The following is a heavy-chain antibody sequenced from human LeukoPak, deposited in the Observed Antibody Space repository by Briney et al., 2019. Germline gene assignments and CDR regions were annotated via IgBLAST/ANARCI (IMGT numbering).Heavy chain of an antibody. CDR1: GGTFSSYA. CDR2: IIPIFGTA. Sequence: SVKVSCKASGGTFSSYAISWVRQAPGQGLEWMGRIIPIFGTASYAQKFQGRVTITTDESTSTAYMELSSLRSEDTAVYYCARGLYDYVWGSYRLNWFDPWGQGTLVTVSS. J-gene: IGHJ5*02. CDR3: ARGLYDYVWGSYRLNWFDP. V-gene: IGHV1-69*05. D-gene: IGHD3-16*02.